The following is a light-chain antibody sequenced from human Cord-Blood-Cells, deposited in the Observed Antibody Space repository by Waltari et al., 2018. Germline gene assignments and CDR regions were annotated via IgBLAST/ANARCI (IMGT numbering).Light chain of an antibody. CDR2: DAS. Sequence: DIQMTQSPSTLPASVGDRVTITCRASQSISSGLAWYQQKPGKAPKLLIYDASNLESGVPSRFSGSGSGTEFTFTISSLQPDDFATYYCQQYNSYSYTFGQGTKLEIK. V-gene: IGKV1-5*01. J-gene: IGKJ2*01. CDR3: QQYNSYSYT. CDR1: QSISSG.